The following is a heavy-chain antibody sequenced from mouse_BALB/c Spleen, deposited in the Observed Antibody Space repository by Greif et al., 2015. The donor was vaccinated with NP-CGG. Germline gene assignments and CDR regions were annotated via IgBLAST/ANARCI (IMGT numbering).Heavy chain of an antibody. J-gene: IGHJ3*01. V-gene: IGHV5-4*02. CDR1: GFTFSDYY. CDR2: ISDGGSYT. Sequence: EVKVVESGGGLVKPGGSLKLSCAASGFTFSDYYMYWVRQTPEKRLEWVATISDGGSYTYYPDSVKGRFTISRDNAKNNLYLQMSSLKSEDTAMYYCAPNGGWFAYWGQGTLVTVSA. CDR3: APNGGWFAY. D-gene: IGHD4-1*01.